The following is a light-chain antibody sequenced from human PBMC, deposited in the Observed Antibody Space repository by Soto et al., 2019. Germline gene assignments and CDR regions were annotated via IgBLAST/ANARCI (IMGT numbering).Light chain of an antibody. J-gene: IGKJ1*01. Sequence: EIVLTQSPATLSLSPGERATLSCRASQSVSSNLAWYQQKPGQAPSLLMYGASTRATGIPARFSGSGSGTEFTLTISSLEPEDFAVYYCQQRSNWPPTFGQGTKV. V-gene: IGKV3-11*01. CDR3: QQRSNWPPT. CDR2: GAS. CDR1: QSVSSN.